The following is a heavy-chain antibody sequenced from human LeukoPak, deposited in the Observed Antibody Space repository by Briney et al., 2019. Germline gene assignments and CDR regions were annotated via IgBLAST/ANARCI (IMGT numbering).Heavy chain of an antibody. CDR3: TTFSDCTSSICYTNY. D-gene: IGHD2-2*02. CDR2: IKSKTHGGTT. Sequence: KSGGSLRLSCVVSGLTFSNVWMSWVRQAPGKGLEWVGRIKSKTHGGTTDYAAPVYGRFTVSRDDSKNTLYLQMNSLQTEDTAVYYCTTFSDCTSSICYTNYWGQGILVTVSS. V-gene: IGHV3-15*01. CDR1: GLTFSNVW. J-gene: IGHJ4*02.